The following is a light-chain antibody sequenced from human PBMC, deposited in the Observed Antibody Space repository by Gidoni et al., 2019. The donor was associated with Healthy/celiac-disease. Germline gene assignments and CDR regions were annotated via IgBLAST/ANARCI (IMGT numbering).Light chain of an antibody. J-gene: IGKJ1*01. CDR3: QQYNNWPLT. CDR2: GAS. Sequence: EIVMTQPPATLSVSPGDRATLSCRASQRVSSNLAWYQQKPGQAPRLLIYGASTRATGIPDRFSGSGSGTEFTLTISSLQSEDFAVYYCQQYNNWPLTFXXXTKVEIK. V-gene: IGKV3-15*01. CDR1: QRVSSN.